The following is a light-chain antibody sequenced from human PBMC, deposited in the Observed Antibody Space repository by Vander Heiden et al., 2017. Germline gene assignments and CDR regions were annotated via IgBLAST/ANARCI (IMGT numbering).Light chain of an antibody. CDR3: QQYYSTPLT. Sequence: DIVMTQSPDSLAVSLGERATINCKSSQSVLYSSNNKNYLAWYQQKPGQPPKLLIYWASTRESGVPDRFRGSGSGTDFTLTISSLQAEDVAVYYCQQYYSTPLTLGGGTKVEIK. CDR1: QSVLYSSNNKNY. V-gene: IGKV4-1*01. J-gene: IGKJ4*01. CDR2: WAS.